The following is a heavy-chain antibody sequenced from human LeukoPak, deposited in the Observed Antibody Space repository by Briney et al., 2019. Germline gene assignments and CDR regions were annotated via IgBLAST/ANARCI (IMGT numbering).Heavy chain of an antibody. CDR1: GGSISSSIYY. J-gene: IGHJ4*02. CDR3: ARHGTLFNRLGIAVAGTVFYFDY. D-gene: IGHD6-19*01. CDR2: IYYSGST. V-gene: IGHV4-39*01. Sequence: SETLSLTCTVSGGSISSSIYYWGWIRQPPGKGLEWIGSIYYSGSTYYNPSLKSRVTISVDTSKNQFSLKLSSVTAADTAVYYCARHGTLFNRLGIAVAGTVFYFDYWGQGTLVTVSS.